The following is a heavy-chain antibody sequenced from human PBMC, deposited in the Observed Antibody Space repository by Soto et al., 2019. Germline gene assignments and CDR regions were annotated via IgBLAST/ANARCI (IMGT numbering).Heavy chain of an antibody. CDR3: ARGGSQYYDFWSGYSYDY. V-gene: IGHV4-34*01. D-gene: IGHD3-3*01. J-gene: IGHJ4*02. CDR2: INHSGST. Sequence: SLTCAVYGGSFSGYYWSWIRQPPGKGLEWIGEINHSGSTNYNPSLKSRVTISVDTSKNQFSLKLSSVTAADTAVYYCARGGSQYYDFWSGYSYDYWGQGTLVTVSS. CDR1: GGSFSGYY.